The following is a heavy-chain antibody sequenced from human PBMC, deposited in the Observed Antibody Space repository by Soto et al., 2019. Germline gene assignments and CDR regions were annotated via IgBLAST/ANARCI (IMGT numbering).Heavy chain of an antibody. J-gene: IGHJ3*02. V-gene: IGHV3-72*01. Sequence: EVQLVESGGGLVQPGGSLRLSCVASGFTFSDHYMDWVRQAPGKGLEWVGRIRKKANSYSTESAASVKGRFTISRDDSMNSLFLQMNSLKIEDTAVYFCARSGGDSSTWSDDAFDIWGQGAMVTVSS. CDR3: ARSGGDSSTWSDDAFDI. D-gene: IGHD6-13*01. CDR1: GFTFSDHY. CDR2: IRKKANSYST.